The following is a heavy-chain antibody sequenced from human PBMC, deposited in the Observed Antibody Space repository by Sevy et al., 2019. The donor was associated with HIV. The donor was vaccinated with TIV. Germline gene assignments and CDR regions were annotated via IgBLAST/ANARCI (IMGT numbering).Heavy chain of an antibody. V-gene: IGHV1-69*13. Sequence: ASVKVSCKASGGTFSSYAISWVRQAPGQGLEWMGGIIPIFGTANYAQKFQGRVTITADESTSTDYMEMSSLRSEDTAVYYCAGVSNHTVSHYYYYMDVWGKGTTVTVSS. D-gene: IGHD4-4*01. CDR3: AGVSNHTVSHYYYYMDV. CDR1: GGTFSSYA. CDR2: IIPIFGTA. J-gene: IGHJ6*03.